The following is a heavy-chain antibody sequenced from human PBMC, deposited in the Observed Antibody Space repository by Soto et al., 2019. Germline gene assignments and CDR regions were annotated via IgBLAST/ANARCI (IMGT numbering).Heavy chain of an antibody. CDR3: VRVPNY. Sequence: QVQLQESGPGRVKHSGTLCLTCTVSGDSISSLNWWSWVRQPPGKGLEWLGQIHHNGNTDYNASLKSRVTISIDKSKNQFSLNLNSVTVADTAVYYCVRVPNYWGQGTLVTVSS. V-gene: IGHV4-4*02. CDR1: GDSISSLNW. CDR2: IHHNGNT. J-gene: IGHJ4*02.